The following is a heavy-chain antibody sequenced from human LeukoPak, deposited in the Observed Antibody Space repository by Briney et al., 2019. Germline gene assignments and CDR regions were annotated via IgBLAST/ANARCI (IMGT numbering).Heavy chain of an antibody. J-gene: IGHJ4*02. Sequence: SVKVSCKASGGTFSSYAISWVRKAPGQGLECMGRIIPILGIANYAQKFQGRVTITADKSTSTAYMELSSLRSEDTAVYYCARETTYYYDSSGYSGYYFDYWGQGTLVTVSS. CDR1: GGTFSSYA. CDR2: IIPILGIA. D-gene: IGHD3-22*01. V-gene: IGHV1-69*04. CDR3: ARETTYYYDSSGYSGYYFDY.